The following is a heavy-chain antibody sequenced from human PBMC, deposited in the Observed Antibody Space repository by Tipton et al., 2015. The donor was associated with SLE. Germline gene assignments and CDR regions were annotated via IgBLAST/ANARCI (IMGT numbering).Heavy chain of an antibody. Sequence: TLSLTCTVSGGSINSSNWWTWVRQSPGKGLEWLGDIFHSGTTKYNPSLKSRLTISVDKSKNQFSLKLTSVTAAATALYSCARAPIYYETTGPASGFDVWGLGTSVSV. CDR3: ARAPIYYETTGPASGFDV. CDR1: GGSINSSNW. V-gene: IGHV4-4*01. CDR2: IFHSGTT. J-gene: IGHJ6*02. D-gene: IGHD3-22*01.